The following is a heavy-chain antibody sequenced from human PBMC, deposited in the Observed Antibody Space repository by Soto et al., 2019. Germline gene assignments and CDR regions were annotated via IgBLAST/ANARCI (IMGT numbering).Heavy chain of an antibody. Sequence: QVQLQQWGAGLLKPSETLSLTCAVYGGSFSGYYWSWIRQPPGKGLEWIGEINHSGSTNYNPSLKSRVTISVDTSKNQFSLKLSSVTAADTAVYYCARGDVQEPSGSYCFRPWGQGTLVTVSS. V-gene: IGHV4-34*01. CDR1: GGSFSGYY. CDR2: INHSGST. CDR3: ARGDVQEPSGSYCFRP. D-gene: IGHD1-26*01. J-gene: IGHJ5*02.